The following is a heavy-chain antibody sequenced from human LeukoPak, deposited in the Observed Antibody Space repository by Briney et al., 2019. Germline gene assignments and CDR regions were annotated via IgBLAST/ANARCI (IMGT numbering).Heavy chain of an antibody. CDR1: GYTFTSYG. V-gene: IGHV1-18*01. CDR3: ARDSESIAAIPRPLLKDCFDP. J-gene: IGHJ5*02. Sequence: ASVKVSCKASGYTFTSYGISWVRQAPGQGLEWMGWISAFDYNTMYAQNFQGRVTMTTDTSTSTAYMELKSLRSDHTAVYYCARDSESIAAIPRPLLKDCFDPWGQGTLVTVSS. CDR2: ISAFDYNT. D-gene: IGHD2-15*01.